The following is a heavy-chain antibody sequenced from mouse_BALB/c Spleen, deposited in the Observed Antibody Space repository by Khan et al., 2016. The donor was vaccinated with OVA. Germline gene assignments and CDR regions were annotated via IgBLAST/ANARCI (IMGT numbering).Heavy chain of an antibody. Sequence: QIQLVQSGPELKKPGETVKISCKASGYTFTNYGMNWVKQSPGKALKWMGWINTYTGEPTYADDFKGRFAFSLETSASTAYLQINNLKNEDTATYFGGRPPYFSYSLDYWGQGTSVTGSS. CDR1: GYTFTNYG. CDR2: INTYTGEP. D-gene: IGHD2-10*01. CDR3: GRPPYFSYSLDY. V-gene: IGHV9-3-1*01. J-gene: IGHJ4*01.